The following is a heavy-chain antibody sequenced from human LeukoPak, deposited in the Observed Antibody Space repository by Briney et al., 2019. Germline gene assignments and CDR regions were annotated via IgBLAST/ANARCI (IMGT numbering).Heavy chain of an antibody. CDR2: IYYSGST. V-gene: IGHV4-39*07. CDR3: ARGERQWLMGYNWFDP. J-gene: IGHJ5*02. D-gene: IGHD6-19*01. Sequence: MSSETLSLTCTVSGGSISSSSYYWGWIRQPPGKGLEWIGSIYYSGSTYYNPSLKSRVTISVDTSKNQFSPKLSSVTAADTAVYYCARGERQWLMGYNWFDPWGQGTLVTVSS. CDR1: GGSISSSSYY.